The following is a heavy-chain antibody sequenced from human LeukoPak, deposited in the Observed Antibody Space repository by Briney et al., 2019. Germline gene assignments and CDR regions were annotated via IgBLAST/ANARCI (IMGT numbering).Heavy chain of an antibody. V-gene: IGHV3-53*01. J-gene: IGHJ3*02. Sequence: GGSLILSCAASGFTVSSIHMVWVRQAPGKGLEWVSVTYTGGNSYYADSVKGRFIISRDISENTLYLQMNSLRAEDSALYYCARGGRGSAAVVAPRSFDIWGQGTMVTVSS. CDR3: ARGGRGSAAVVAPRSFDI. CDR1: GFTVSSIH. CDR2: TYTGGNS. D-gene: IGHD3-22*01.